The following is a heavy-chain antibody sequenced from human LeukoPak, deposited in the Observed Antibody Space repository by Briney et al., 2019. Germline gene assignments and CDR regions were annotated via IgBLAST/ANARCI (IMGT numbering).Heavy chain of an antibody. V-gene: IGHV1-2*02. CDR1: GYTFTGYY. CDR3: ARNTMIVVVPTDYYGMDV. CDR2: INPNSGGT. J-gene: IGHJ6*02. Sequence: ASVKVSCKASGYTFTGYYMHWVRQAPGQGLEWMGWINPNSGGTNYAQKFQGRVTMTRDTSISTAYMVLSRLRSDDTAVYYCARNTMIVVVPTDYYGMDVWGQGTTVTVSS. D-gene: IGHD3-22*01.